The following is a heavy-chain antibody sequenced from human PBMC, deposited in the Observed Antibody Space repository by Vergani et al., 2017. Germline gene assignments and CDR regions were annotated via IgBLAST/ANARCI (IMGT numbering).Heavy chain of an antibody. V-gene: IGHV3-21*01. CDR3: ARDGGGNGDFDY. CDR2: ISSSSSYI. J-gene: IGHJ4*02. Sequence: EVQLVESGGGLVKLGGSLRLSCAASGFTFSSYSMNWVRQAPGKGLEWVSSISSSSSYIYYADSVKGRFTISRDNAKNSLYLQMNSLRAEDTAVYYCARDGGGNGDFDYWGQGTLVTVSS. D-gene: IGHD4-23*01. CDR1: GFTFSSYS.